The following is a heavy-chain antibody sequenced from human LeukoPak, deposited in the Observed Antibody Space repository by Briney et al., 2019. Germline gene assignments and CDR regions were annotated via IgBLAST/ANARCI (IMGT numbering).Heavy chain of an antibody. CDR2: ISAYNGNT. D-gene: IGHD2-2*01. J-gene: IGHJ6*02. CDR3: ARERGYCSSTSCFYYYYGMDV. Sequence: ASVKVSCKASGYTFTSYGISWVRQAPGQGLEWMGWISAYNGNTNYAQKLQGRVTMTTDTSTSTAYMELRSLRSDDTAVYYCARERGYCSSTSCFYYYYGMDVWGQGTTVT. CDR1: GYTFTSYG. V-gene: IGHV1-18*01.